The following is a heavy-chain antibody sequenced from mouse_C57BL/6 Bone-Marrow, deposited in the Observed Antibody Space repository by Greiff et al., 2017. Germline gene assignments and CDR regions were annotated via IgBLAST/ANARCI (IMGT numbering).Heavy chain of an antibody. CDR1: GYTFTGYW. CDR3: ARRPAY. J-gene: IGHJ3*01. CDR2: ILPGGGST. Sequence: QVQLKESGAELMKPGASVKLSCTATGYTFTGYWIAWVKQSPGHSLEWVGEILPGGGSTYYNEKLKGRSTFTADKSYNTAYMQLSSLTTEDSAIYYCARRPAYWGQGTLVTVSA. V-gene: IGHV1-9*01.